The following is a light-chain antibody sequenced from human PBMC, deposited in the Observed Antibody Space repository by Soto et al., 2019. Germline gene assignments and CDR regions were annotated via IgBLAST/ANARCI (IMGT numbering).Light chain of an antibody. J-gene: IGLJ3*02. CDR1: SSNIGNNY. CDR3: GTGHSSLGAGV. CDR2: DNN. V-gene: IGLV1-51*01. Sequence: QSVLTQPPSVSAAPGQKVTISCSGSSSNIGNNYVSWYQQLPGTAPKLLIYDNNKRPSGIPDRFSGTKSGTSATLGITGRQTGGEEGYYRGTGHSSLGAGVFGEGTKVPVL.